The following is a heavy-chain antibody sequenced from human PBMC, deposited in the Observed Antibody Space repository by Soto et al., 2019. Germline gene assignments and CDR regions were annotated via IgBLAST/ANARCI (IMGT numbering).Heavy chain of an antibody. J-gene: IGHJ5*02. V-gene: IGHV3-30-3*01. CDR3: ARDMYSSDYFVKWFEP. D-gene: IGHD6-19*01. Sequence: QVRLVESGGGVVQPGRSLRLSCTASGFSFSSYAMYWFRQPPGKGLEWVAVISHDGINKHYADSVKGRVTVSRDNSNHSLDVQLNRMRGEDTAMYYWARDMYSSDYFVKWFEPWGQGTLVTVSS. CDR1: GFSFSSYA. CDR2: ISHDGINK.